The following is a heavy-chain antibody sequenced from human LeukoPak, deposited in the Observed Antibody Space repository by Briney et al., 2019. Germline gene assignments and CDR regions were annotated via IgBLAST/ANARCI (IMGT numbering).Heavy chain of an antibody. CDR2: ISAYNGNT. CDR1: GYTFTSYG. D-gene: IGHD5-18*01. Sequence: ASVKVSCKASGYTFTSYGISWVRQAPGQGLEWMGWISAYNGNTNYAQKLQGRVTMTTDTSTSTAYMELRSLRSDDTAVYYCARVRAVDPDYYYYYYMDVWGKGTTVTISS. CDR3: ARVRAVDPDYYYYYYMDV. J-gene: IGHJ6*03. V-gene: IGHV1-18*01.